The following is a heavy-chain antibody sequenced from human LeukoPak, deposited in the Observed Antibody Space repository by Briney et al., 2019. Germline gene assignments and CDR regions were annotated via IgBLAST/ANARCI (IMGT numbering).Heavy chain of an antibody. Sequence: GGSLRLSCAASGFTFDDYAMHWVRQAPGKGLEWVSGISWNSGSIGYAGSVKGRFTISRDNGKNSLYLQMNSLRAEDMALYYCAKDISCDFWSGYSGFDYWGQGTLVTVSS. J-gene: IGHJ4*02. D-gene: IGHD3/OR15-3a*01. CDR1: GFTFDDYA. V-gene: IGHV3-9*03. CDR3: AKDISCDFWSGYSGFDY. CDR2: ISWNSGSI.